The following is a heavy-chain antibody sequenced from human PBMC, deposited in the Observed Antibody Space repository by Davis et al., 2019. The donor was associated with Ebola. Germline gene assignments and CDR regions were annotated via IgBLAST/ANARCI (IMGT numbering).Heavy chain of an antibody. CDR1: GFTFDAYT. J-gene: IGHJ4*02. Sequence: PGGSLRLSCAASGFTFDAYTMHWVRHVPGKGLEWVSLITWDGGSTYYADSVKGRFTISRDNSKNSLYLQMNSLRTEDTALYYCAKGTTCDYWGQGTLVTVSS. D-gene: IGHD1/OR15-1a*01. CDR3: AKGTTCDY. V-gene: IGHV3-43*01. CDR2: ITWDGGST.